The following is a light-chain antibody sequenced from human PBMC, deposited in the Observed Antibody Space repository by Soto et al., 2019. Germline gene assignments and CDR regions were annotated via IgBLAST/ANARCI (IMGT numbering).Light chain of an antibody. V-gene: IGKV1-5*03. CDR2: VTC. CDR3: QYYNDYCWT. Sequence: DIQLTQSPSTLSASVGDRVTITCRASQTISSWLAWYQQKPGKAPNLLTYVTCNLESGVPSRFSGSGSGTEFTLTISSLQPDDFATYYCQYYNDYCWTFGQGTKVEIK. J-gene: IGKJ1*01. CDR1: QTISSW.